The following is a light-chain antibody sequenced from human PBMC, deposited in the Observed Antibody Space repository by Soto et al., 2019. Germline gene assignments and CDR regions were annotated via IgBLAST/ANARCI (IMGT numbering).Light chain of an antibody. V-gene: IGKV1-33*01. CDR3: QQYDNLPPDT. Sequence: DSQMTQSPSSLSASVGDRVTITCRASQDITNYLNWYRQIPGKAPELLIYGASNLDTGVPSRLSGSGSGTHFTFTISSLQPEDIATYYCQQYDNLPPDTFGQGTKLEI. J-gene: IGKJ2*01. CDR1: QDITNY. CDR2: GAS.